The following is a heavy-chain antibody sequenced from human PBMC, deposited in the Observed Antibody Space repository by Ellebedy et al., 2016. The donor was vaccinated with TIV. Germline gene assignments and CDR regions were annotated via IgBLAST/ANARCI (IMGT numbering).Heavy chain of an antibody. Sequence: SETLSLTCSVSGGSVSSSDYYWAWIRQPPGKGLEWIGTIYYAGNTYYNSSLKSRVTISVDTSKNQFSLKLSSVTAADTAVYYCARHKAVAGTAYNWFDPWGQGTLVTVSS. CDR3: ARHKAVAGTAYNWFDP. D-gene: IGHD6-19*01. J-gene: IGHJ5*02. V-gene: IGHV4-39*01. CDR2: IYYAGNT. CDR1: GGSVSSSDYY.